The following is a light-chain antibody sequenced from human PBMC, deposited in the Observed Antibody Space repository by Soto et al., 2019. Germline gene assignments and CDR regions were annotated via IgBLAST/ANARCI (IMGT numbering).Light chain of an antibody. CDR1: QSVSSSY. CDR2: DAS. Sequence: EIVLTQSPVTLSLSPGERATLSCRASQSVSSSYLAWYQQKPGQAPRLLIYDASSRATGIPDRFRGGGSGTDFTLTISSLQPEDFATYYCQQSYSTPLTFGGGTKVDIK. J-gene: IGKJ4*01. CDR3: QQSYSTPLT. V-gene: IGKV3D-20*02.